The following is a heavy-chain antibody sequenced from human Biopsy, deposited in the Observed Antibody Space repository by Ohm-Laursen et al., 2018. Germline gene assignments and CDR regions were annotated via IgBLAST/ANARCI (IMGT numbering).Heavy chain of an antibody. CDR2: LYFSGST. J-gene: IGHJ6*02. CDR3: ARRDGTDGYNPYYYGMGV. Sequence: SETLSLTCAVSGGSISTSTYFWGWIRQPPGRGLEWIGGLYFSGSTYYNPPLKSRVTVSVDTSNNQFSLKLNSVTAADTAVYYCARRDGTDGYNPYYYGMGVWGQGTTVTVSS. CDR1: GGSISTSTYF. D-gene: IGHD5-24*01. V-gene: IGHV4-39*01.